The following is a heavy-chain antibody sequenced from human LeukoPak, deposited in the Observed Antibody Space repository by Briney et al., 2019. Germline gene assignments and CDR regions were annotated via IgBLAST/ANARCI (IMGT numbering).Heavy chain of an antibody. CDR2: IYSRGTT. CDR3: ARVTRTHDAFDV. Sequence: SGTLSLTCAVSGVSFNSYFRTWIRQPPGKGLEWLGYIYSRGTTAYNPSLESRLTMSTDTSKNQFSLTLRSVTTADTAVYFCARVTRTHDAFDVWGQPIMVTVSS. CDR1: GVSFNSYF. V-gene: IGHV4-59*01. D-gene: IGHD2-21*02. J-gene: IGHJ3*01.